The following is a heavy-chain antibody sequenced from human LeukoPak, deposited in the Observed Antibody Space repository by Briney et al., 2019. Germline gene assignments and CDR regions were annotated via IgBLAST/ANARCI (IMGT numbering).Heavy chain of an antibody. CDR3: AKDAFIAVAGRWFDP. J-gene: IGHJ5*02. CDR1: GFTFTTYA. Sequence: GGSLRLSCVASGFTFTTYAMTWARQAPGKGLEWVSSITNNGGSTYYADSVKGRFTVSRDNSRNTVYLQLNSLRAEDTAVYYCAKDAFIAVAGRWFDPWGQGTLVTVSS. D-gene: IGHD6-19*01. V-gene: IGHV3-23*01. CDR2: ITNNGGST.